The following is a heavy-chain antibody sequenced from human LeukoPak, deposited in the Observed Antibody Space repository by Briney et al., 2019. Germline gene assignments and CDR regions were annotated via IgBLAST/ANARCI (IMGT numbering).Heavy chain of an antibody. CDR1: GGSISSYC. Sequence: SETLSLTCTVSGGSISSYCWSWIRQPPGKGLEWIGYIYYSGSTNYNPSLKSRVTISVDTSKNQFSLKLSSVTAADTAVYYCATSGYSSSWSSFDYWGQGTLVTVSS. CDR3: ATSGYSSSWSSFDY. J-gene: IGHJ4*02. D-gene: IGHD6-13*01. V-gene: IGHV4-59*01. CDR2: IYYSGST.